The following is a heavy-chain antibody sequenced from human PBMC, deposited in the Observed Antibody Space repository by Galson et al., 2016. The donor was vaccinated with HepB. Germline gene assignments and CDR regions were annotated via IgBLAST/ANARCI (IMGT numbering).Heavy chain of an antibody. V-gene: IGHV1-2*02. Sequence: SVKVSCKASKYTFTVYYIHWVRQAPGQGLEWMGWISPNSGGTNYVQKFQGRVTMTRDTSIPTAYMELSSLRSDDTAVYYCAREAAPGDDYSLAYWGQGTLVTVSS. CDR2: ISPNSGGT. CDR1: KYTFTVYY. D-gene: IGHD4-11*01. J-gene: IGHJ4*02. CDR3: AREAAPGDDYSLAY.